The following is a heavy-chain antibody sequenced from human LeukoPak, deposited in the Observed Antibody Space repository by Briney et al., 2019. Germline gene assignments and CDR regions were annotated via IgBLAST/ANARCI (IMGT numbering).Heavy chain of an antibody. CDR2: SYWDADK. CDR1: VFSLSTSGVG. CDR3: AQTSPPSWYTRLGYWSGGSCLGWFDP. J-gene: IGHJ5*02. D-gene: IGHD2-15*01. Sequence: GSGPTLVKPPQTLTLPYTFSVFSLSTSGVGVGWIRQPPGKALEWLALSYWDADKRYSPSLKSRLTITQNTSKNQVVLTMTNMDPVDTAPYYCAQTSPPSWYTRLGYWSGGSCLGWFDPWGQGTLVTVSS. V-gene: IGHV2-5*02.